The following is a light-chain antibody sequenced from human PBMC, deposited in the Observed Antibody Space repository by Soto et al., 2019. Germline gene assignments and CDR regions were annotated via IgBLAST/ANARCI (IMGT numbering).Light chain of an antibody. CDR2: GAS. Sequence: EIVMTQSPATLSVSPGERATLSCRASQSVSSNLAWYQQKPGQAPRLLIYGASTRATGIPARFSSSGSGTEFTRTISSLQSEDFAVYYCQQYNNWPRTFGQGTKLESK. J-gene: IGKJ2*01. V-gene: IGKV3-15*01. CDR3: QQYNNWPRT. CDR1: QSVSSN.